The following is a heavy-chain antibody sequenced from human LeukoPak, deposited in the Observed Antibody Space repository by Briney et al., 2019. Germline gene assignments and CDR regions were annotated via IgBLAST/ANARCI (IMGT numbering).Heavy chain of an antibody. CDR1: GFTFSNYG. V-gene: IGHV3-21*01. CDR3: ARVWVLWFGELFLGGPFDY. D-gene: IGHD3-10*01. CDR2: ISSSSSSI. Sequence: GGSLRLSCAASGFTFSNYGMNWVRQAPGKGLEWVSYISSSSSSINYADSVKGRFTISRDNAKNSLYLQMNSLRAEDTAVYYCARVWVLWFGELFLGGPFDYWGQGTLVTVSS. J-gene: IGHJ4*02.